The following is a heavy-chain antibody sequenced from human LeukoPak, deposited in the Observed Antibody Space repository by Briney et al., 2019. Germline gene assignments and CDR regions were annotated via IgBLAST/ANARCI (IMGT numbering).Heavy chain of an antibody. Sequence: SQTLSLTCAISGDSVSSNSATWNWIRQSASRGLEWLGRTYYRSKRYNDYAESVKSRITVNPDTSKNQFSLQLNSVTPDDTAVYYCARGSSSWPYYFDYWGQGTLVTVSS. D-gene: IGHD6-13*01. V-gene: IGHV6-1*01. CDR3: ARGSSSWPYYFDY. CDR1: GDSVSSNSAT. J-gene: IGHJ4*02. CDR2: TYYRSKRYN.